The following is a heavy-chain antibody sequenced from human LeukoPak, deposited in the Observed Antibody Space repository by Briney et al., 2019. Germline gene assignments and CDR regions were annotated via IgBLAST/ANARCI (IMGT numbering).Heavy chain of an antibody. CDR3: ARERRDGYKVYFDY. CDR1: GGSISSYY. Sequence: PSETLSLTCTVSGGSISSYYWTWTRQPPGKGLEWIGFIYYSGSTNYNPSLKSRVTISVDTSKNQFSLRLSSVTAADTAVYYCARERRDGYKVYFDYWGQGTLVTVSS. CDR2: IYYSGST. V-gene: IGHV4-59*01. J-gene: IGHJ4*02. D-gene: IGHD5-24*01.